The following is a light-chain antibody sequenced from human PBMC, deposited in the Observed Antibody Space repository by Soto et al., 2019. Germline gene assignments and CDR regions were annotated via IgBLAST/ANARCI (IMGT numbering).Light chain of an antibody. CDR1: QGINNY. Sequence: DIQMTQSPSAMSASVGDRVTITCRASQGINNYLVWFQQKPGRVPKRLISSASRLQPGVPSRFSGSGFGTEFTLTVSSLQPEDFATYYCLHHYTFPLAFGGGTKV. CDR3: LHHYTFPLA. J-gene: IGKJ4*01. V-gene: IGKV1-17*03. CDR2: SAS.